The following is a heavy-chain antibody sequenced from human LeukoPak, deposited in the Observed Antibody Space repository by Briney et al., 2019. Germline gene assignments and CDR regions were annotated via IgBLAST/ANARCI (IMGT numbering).Heavy chain of an antibody. CDR3: ARRCSSTSCYWDPAFDI. Sequence: PSETLSLTCTVSGGSISSYYWGWIRQPPGKGLEWIGYIYYSGSTNYNPSLKSRVTISVDTSKNQFSLKLSSVTAADTAVYYCARRCSSTSCYWDPAFDIWGQGTMVTVSS. CDR2: IYYSGST. CDR1: GGSISSYY. D-gene: IGHD2-2*01. J-gene: IGHJ3*02. V-gene: IGHV4-59*01.